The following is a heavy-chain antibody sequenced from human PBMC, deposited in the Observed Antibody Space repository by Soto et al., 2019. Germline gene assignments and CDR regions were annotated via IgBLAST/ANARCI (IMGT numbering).Heavy chain of an antibody. V-gene: IGHV3-74*01. D-gene: IGHD3-10*01. Sequence: EVQLVESGGGLVQPGGSLRLSCAASEFTFSVRSVHWVRQAPGKGLVWVSGIDKVGTDSTCADSVKGRFTSSRDNAKNTVYLQMNSLRVEDTAVYYCARGWFGPDVWGKGTTVTVSS. CDR1: EFTFSVRS. CDR2: IDKVGTDS. J-gene: IGHJ6*03. CDR3: ARGWFGPDV.